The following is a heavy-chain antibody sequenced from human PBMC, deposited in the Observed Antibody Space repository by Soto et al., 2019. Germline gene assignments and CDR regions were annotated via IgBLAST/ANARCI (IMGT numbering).Heavy chain of an antibody. CDR2: ISYDGSNK. D-gene: IGHD5-18*01. CDR1: GFTLSSYG. Sequence: QVQLVESGGGVVQPGRSLRLSCAASGFTLSSYGMHWVRQAPGKGLEWVAVISYDGSNKYYADSVKGRFTISRDKSKNTLYLQMNSLRAEDTAVYYCAKDPRAYSYGSFEWWGQGTLVTVSS. J-gene: IGHJ4*02. CDR3: AKDPRAYSYGSFEW. V-gene: IGHV3-30*18.